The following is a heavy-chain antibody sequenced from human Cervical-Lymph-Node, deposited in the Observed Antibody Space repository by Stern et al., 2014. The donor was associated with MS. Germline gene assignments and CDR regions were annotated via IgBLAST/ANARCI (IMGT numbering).Heavy chain of an antibody. CDR2: IHWDDDK. Sequence: QVTLRESGPALVKPTQTLTLTCTFSGFSLNTSGMCVSWIRQPPGKALEWLALIHWDDDKYYSTSLKTRLTISKDTSKNQVVLTMTNMDPVDTATYYCARSPLLNADIHGFDYWGQGTLVTVSS. J-gene: IGHJ4*02. D-gene: IGHD2-8*02. CDR1: GFSLNTSGMC. V-gene: IGHV2-70*01. CDR3: ARSPLLNADIHGFDY.